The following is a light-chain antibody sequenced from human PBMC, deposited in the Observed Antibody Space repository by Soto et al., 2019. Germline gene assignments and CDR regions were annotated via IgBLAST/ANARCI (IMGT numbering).Light chain of an antibody. CDR3: QYCDTRWP. J-gene: IGKJ1*01. V-gene: IGKV1-6*01. Sequence: AIQMTQSPSSLSASVGDRVTITCRASEGIGSNLGWYQQKPGKAPRLLIYAASTLQSGVPSRFSGSGFGTEFTLTISSLQPDDFATYYCQYCDTRWPFGQGTKVDIK. CDR2: AAS. CDR1: EGIGSN.